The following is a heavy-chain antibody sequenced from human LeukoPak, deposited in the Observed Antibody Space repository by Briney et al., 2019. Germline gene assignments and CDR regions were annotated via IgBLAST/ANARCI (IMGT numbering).Heavy chain of an antibody. CDR1: GGTFSSYA. Sequence: SVKVSCKASGGTFSSYAISWVRQAPGQGLEWMGGIIPIFGTANYAQKFQGRVTITTDESTSTAYMELSSLRSEDTAVYYCARDRNVVVPAATDAFDIWGQGTMVTVSS. J-gene: IGHJ3*02. CDR2: IIPIFGTA. CDR3: ARDRNVVVPAATDAFDI. V-gene: IGHV1-69*05. D-gene: IGHD2-2*01.